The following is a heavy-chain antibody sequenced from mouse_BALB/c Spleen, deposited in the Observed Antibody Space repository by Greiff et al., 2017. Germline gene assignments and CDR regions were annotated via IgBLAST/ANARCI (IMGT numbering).Heavy chain of an antibody. D-gene: IGHD2-10*01. J-gene: IGHJ4*01. CDR2: ISSGGST. CDR1: GFTFSSYA. Sequence: EVKLMESGGGLVKPGGSLKLSCAASGFTFSSYAMSWVRQTPEKRLEWVASISSGGSTYYPDSVKGRFTISRDNARNILYLQMSSLRSEDTAMYYCARGGTYYGNYEGAMDYWGQGTSVTVSS. CDR3: ARGGTYYGNYEGAMDY. V-gene: IGHV5-6-5*01.